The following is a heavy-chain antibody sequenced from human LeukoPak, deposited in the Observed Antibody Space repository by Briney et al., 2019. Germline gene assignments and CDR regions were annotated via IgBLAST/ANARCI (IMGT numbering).Heavy chain of an antibody. D-gene: IGHD5-12*01. V-gene: IGHV3-64*01. J-gene: IGHJ6*03. CDR3: AKDTVKVTTIRRVPHYMDV. CDR2: ISSNGGST. Sequence: GGSLRLSCAASGFTFSSYSMNWVRQAPGKGLEYVPAISSNGGSTYYANSVKGRFTISRDNSKNTLYLQMNSLRAEDTAVYYCAKDTVKVTTIRRVPHYMDVWGKGTTVTISS. CDR1: GFTFSSYS.